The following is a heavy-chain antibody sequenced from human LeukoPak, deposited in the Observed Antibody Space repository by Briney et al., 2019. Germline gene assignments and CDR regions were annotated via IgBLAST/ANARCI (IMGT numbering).Heavy chain of an antibody. J-gene: IGHJ4*02. D-gene: IGHD2-21*01. CDR3: ARSPSLGDPIDC. Sequence: GGSLRLSCAASGFTFSTYTMNWVHQAPGKGLEWVSSISSSSSYIFYADSVKGRFTISRDNAKNSLYLQMNSLRAEDTAVYYCARSPSLGDPIDCWGQGTLVTVSS. CDR1: GFTFSTYT. CDR2: ISSSSSYI. V-gene: IGHV3-21*01.